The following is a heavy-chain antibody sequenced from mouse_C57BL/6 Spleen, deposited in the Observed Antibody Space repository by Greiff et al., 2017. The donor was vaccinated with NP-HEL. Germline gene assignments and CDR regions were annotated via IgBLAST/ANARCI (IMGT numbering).Heavy chain of an antibody. CDR2: ISSGSSTI. D-gene: IGHD1-1*01. CDR1: GFTFSDYG. V-gene: IGHV5-17*01. J-gene: IGHJ1*03. Sequence: EVHLVESGGGLVKPGGSLKLSCAASGFTFSDYGMHWVRQAPEKGLEWVAYISSGSSTIYYVDTVKGRFTISRDNAKNTLFLQMTSLRSEDTAMYYCARDRGRWYFDVWGTGTTVTVSS. CDR3: ARDRGRWYFDV.